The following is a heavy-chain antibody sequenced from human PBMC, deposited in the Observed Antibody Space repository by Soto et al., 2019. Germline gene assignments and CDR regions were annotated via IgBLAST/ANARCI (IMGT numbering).Heavy chain of an antibody. J-gene: IGHJ5*02. CDR1: GGAFNSSG. Sequence: SVKVSCKASGGAFNSSGISWVRQAPGQGLGWMGGIIPLFGTTNCARKLQGRVTITADESTSTVYMDLSSLTFDDTAVYYCARVRGSSWYNWFDLWGQGTLVTVSS. D-gene: IGHD6-13*01. V-gene: IGHV1-69*13. CDR3: ARVRGSSWYNWFDL. CDR2: IIPLFGTT.